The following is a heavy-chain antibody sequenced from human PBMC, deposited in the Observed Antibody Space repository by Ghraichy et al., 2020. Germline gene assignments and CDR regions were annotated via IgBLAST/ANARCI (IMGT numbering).Heavy chain of an antibody. V-gene: IGHV4-30-2*01. CDR1: GGSIHSGAYS. CDR2: IYHSGNA. D-gene: IGHD3-3*01. J-gene: IGHJ6*02. CDR3: AVLASRGVDV. Sequence: SETLSLTCAVSGGSIHSGAYSWTWVRQPPGQGLEWIGYIYHSGNAYYNPSLKSRVAFSVDTSKNQFSLILNSMTAADTAVYYCAVLASRGVDVWDPGTTVTVSS.